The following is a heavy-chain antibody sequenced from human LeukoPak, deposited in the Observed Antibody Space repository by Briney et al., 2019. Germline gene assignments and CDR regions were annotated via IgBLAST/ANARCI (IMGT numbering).Heavy chain of an antibody. CDR3: AREEYYGSGSYWIYYFDY. V-gene: IGHV1-2*02. Sequence: ASVKVSCKASGYTFTGYYMHWVRQAPGQGREWMGWVNPNSCGTNYAQKFQGRVTMTRDTSISTAYMELSRLRSDDTAVYYCAREEYYGSGSYWIYYFDYWGQGTLVTVSS. J-gene: IGHJ4*02. CDR2: VNPNSCGT. D-gene: IGHD3-10*01. CDR1: GYTFTGYY.